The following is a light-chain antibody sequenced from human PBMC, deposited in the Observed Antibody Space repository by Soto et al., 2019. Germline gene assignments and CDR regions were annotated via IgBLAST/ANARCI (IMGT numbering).Light chain of an antibody. Sequence: SVLTQSPGTLSLSPGERATLSCRASQSLSSNYLAWYQQKPGQAPRLLIYGASSRASGIPDRFSGSGSGTDFPLTISRLEPEDFAVYFCQEYGSSPMFTFGQGTKLEIK. CDR2: GAS. V-gene: IGKV3-20*01. CDR3: QEYGSSPMFT. J-gene: IGKJ2*01. CDR1: QSLSSNY.